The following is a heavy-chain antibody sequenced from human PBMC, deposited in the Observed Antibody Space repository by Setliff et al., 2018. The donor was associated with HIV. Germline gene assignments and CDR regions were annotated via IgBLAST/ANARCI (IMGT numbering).Heavy chain of an antibody. V-gene: IGHV3-23*01. CDR2: ISGSGSST. Sequence: GGSLRLSCTASGFSFSSYAMSWVRQAPGKGLEWVSGISGSGSSTYYADSVKGRSTISRDNSGDTLYLHMNNLRAEDTAVYYCAKASRGEYYDNSGFFVTYFDNWGLGTLVTVSS. CDR3: AKASRGEYYDNSGFFVTYFDN. J-gene: IGHJ4*02. CDR1: GFSFSSYA. D-gene: IGHD3-22*01.